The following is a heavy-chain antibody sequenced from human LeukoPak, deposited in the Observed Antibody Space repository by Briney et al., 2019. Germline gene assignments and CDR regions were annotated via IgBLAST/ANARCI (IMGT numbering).Heavy chain of an antibody. CDR1: GYTFTSYD. CDR3: ARDPPPGIVVGFDY. J-gene: IGHJ4*02. CDR2: INTNTGNP. D-gene: IGHD2-2*01. V-gene: IGHV7-4-1*02. Sequence: ASVKVSCKASGYTFTSYDINWVRQAPGQGLEWMGWINTNTGNPTYAQGFTGRFVFSLDTSVSTAYLQISSLKAEDTAVYYCARDPPPGIVVGFDYWGQGTLVTVSS.